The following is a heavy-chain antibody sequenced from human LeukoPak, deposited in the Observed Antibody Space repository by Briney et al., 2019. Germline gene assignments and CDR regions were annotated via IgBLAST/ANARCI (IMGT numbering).Heavy chain of an antibody. J-gene: IGHJ4*02. V-gene: IGHV3-53*01. Sequence: PGGSLRLSCAASGFTVSSNYMNWVRQAPGKGLEWVSIIYSGGDTYYADSVKGRFTISRDNSKNTLYLQMNSLRAEDTAVYYCAKVDWIAVAGTLDYWGQGTLVTVSS. CDR3: AKVDWIAVAGTLDY. CDR2: IYSGGDT. CDR1: GFTVSSNY. D-gene: IGHD6-19*01.